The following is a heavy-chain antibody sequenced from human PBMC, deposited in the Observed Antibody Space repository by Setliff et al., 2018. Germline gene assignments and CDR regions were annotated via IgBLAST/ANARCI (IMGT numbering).Heavy chain of an antibody. CDR3: AKETLGFCSGVSCYGLDY. CDR1: GFGFSSYA. CDR2: ISAGGYNT. V-gene: IGHV3-23*01. D-gene: IGHD2-15*01. Sequence: GGSLRLSCAAAGFGFSSYAMNWVRQAPGKGLQWVSNISAGGYNTYYADSVRGRFTISRDNAKNTLYLQMNSLRAEDTAVYYCAKETLGFCSGVSCYGLDYWGQGTLVTVSS. J-gene: IGHJ4*02.